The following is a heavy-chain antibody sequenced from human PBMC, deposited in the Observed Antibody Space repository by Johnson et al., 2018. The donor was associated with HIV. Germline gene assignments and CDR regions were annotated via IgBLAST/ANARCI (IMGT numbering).Heavy chain of an antibody. CDR3: TTDSSGGYAFDI. CDR2: IRSKAYGGTT. D-gene: IGHD1-1*01. J-gene: IGHJ3*02. CDR1: GFTFGDYA. V-gene: IGHV3-49*04. Sequence: VQLVESGGGWVQPGRSLRLSCTASGFTFGDYAMSWVRQAPGKGLEWVGFIRSKAYGGTTEYAASVKGRFTISRDDSKSIAYLQMNSLKTEDTALYYCTTDSSGGYAFDIWGQGTVVTVS.